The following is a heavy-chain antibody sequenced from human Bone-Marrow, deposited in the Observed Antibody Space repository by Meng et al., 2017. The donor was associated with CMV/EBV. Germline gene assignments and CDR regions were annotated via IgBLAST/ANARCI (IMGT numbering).Heavy chain of an antibody. J-gene: IGHJ4*02. V-gene: IGHV3-49*04. CDR2: IRSKAYGGTT. CDR3: TRPHYGDYEGYFDY. Sequence: GESLKISYTASGFTFGDYAMSWVRQAPGKGLEWVGFIRSKAYGGTTEYAASVKGRFTISRDDSKSIAYLQMNSLKTEDTAVYYCTRPHYGDYEGYFDYWGQGTLVTVSS. CDR1: GFTFGDYA. D-gene: IGHD4-17*01.